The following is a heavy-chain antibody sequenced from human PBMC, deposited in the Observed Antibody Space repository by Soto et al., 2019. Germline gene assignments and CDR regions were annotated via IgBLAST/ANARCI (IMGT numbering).Heavy chain of an antibody. CDR3: ARGCSSSWYVFGY. D-gene: IGHD6-13*01. CDR2: ISSSGGSL. J-gene: IGHJ4*02. CDR1: GFTVGDSS. V-gene: IGHV3-48*02. Sequence: EVQLVESGGGLVQPGGSLRLSCAGSGFTVGDSSMNWIRQAPGKGLEWVSYISSSGGSLLYADSVKGRFIISRDTAKNSLDLQMDSRRDEDTVVYYCARGCSSSWYVFGYWGQGTLVTGSS.